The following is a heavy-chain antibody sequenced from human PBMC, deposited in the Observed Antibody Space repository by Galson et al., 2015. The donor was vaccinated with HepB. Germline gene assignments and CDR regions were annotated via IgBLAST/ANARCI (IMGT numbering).Heavy chain of an antibody. Sequence: SLRLSCAGSGFTFSNHWMHWVRQAPGKGLVWVSRINSYGSSTGYADSVKGRFTISRDNAKNTLFLQMSSLRAEDTAVYYCARDPRHSSGWDTYYYGLDVWGQGTTVIVSS. CDR1: GFTFSNHW. CDR3: ARDPRHSSGWDTYYYGLDV. CDR2: INSYGSST. V-gene: IGHV3-74*01. D-gene: IGHD6-19*01. J-gene: IGHJ6*02.